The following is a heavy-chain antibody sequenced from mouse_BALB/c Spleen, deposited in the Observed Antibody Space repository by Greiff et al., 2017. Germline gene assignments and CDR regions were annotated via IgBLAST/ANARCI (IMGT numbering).Heavy chain of an antibody. CDR2: ISYSGST. CDR1: GYSITSDYA. V-gene: IGHV3-2*02. CDR3: ARSYDPYYFDY. Sequence: EVQLQESGPGLVKPSQSLSLTCTVTGYSITSDYAWNWIRQFPGNKLEWMGYISYSGSTSYNPSLKSRISITRDTSKNQFFLQLNSVTTEDTATYYCARSYDPYYFDYWGQDTTLTVSS. J-gene: IGHJ2*01. D-gene: IGHD2-10*02.